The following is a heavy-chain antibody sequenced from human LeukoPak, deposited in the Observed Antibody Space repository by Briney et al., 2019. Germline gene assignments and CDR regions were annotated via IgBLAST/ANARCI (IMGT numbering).Heavy chain of an antibody. CDR3: ARRAAGTWWFDP. Sequence: GSSLNTSCKGSGYCFTSYWIGWVRQLPRKRLEWMGIIYPGDSDTRYSPSFQGQVTISADKSISTAYLQWSSLKASDTAMYYCARRAAGTWWFDPWGQGTLVTVSS. D-gene: IGHD6-13*01. CDR1: GYCFTSYW. V-gene: IGHV5-51*01. CDR2: IYPGDSDT. J-gene: IGHJ5*02.